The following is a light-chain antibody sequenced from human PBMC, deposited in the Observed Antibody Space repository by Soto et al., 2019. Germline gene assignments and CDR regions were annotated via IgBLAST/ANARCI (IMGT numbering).Light chain of an antibody. CDR2: GAS. CDR1: QSISISY. Sequence: EIVLTQSPDTLSLSPGEIATLSFSASQSISISYLAWYQQQPGQAPRLLIYGASTRATGIPARFSGIGSGTDFTLTINNLEPEDFAVYYCQVRTNWSIAFGRGTRLEIK. V-gene: IGKV3D-20*02. J-gene: IGKJ5*01. CDR3: QVRTNWSIA.